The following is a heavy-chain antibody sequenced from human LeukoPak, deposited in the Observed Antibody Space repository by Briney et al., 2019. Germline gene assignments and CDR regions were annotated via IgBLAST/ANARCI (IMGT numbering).Heavy chain of an antibody. CDR2: IDPSDSYT. CDR1: GYSFTSYW. CDR3: ATGQNIGQADY. J-gene: IGHJ4*02. Sequence: GESLQISCKGSGYSFTSYWISWVRRMPGKGLEWMGRIDPSDSYTNYSPSFQGQVTISADKSISTAYLQWSSLKASDTAMYYCATGQNIGQADYWGQGTLVTVSS. V-gene: IGHV5-10-1*04. D-gene: IGHD2/OR15-2a*01.